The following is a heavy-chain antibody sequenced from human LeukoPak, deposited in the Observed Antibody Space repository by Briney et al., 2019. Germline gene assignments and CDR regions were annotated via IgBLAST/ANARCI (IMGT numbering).Heavy chain of an antibody. Sequence: GESLKISCKGSGYSFTSYWIGWVRHMPGKSLEWMGFIYPGDSDTRYSPSFQGQVTISADKTISTAYLQRVSLKASDTAIYYCARSPYSGYDFALDYWGQGTLVTVSS. CDR2: IYPGDSDT. CDR3: ARSPYSGYDFALDY. J-gene: IGHJ4*02. V-gene: IGHV5-51*01. CDR1: GYSFTSYW. D-gene: IGHD5-12*01.